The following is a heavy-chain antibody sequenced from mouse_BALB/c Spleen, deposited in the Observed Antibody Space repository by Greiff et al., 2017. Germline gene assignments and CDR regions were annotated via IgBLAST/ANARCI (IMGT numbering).Heavy chain of an antibody. CDR3: ARAYYGNYGWFAY. CDR2: IWAGGST. CDR1: GFSLTSYG. D-gene: IGHD2-10*01. J-gene: IGHJ3*01. V-gene: IGHV2-9*02. Sequence: VKVVESGPGLVAPSQSLSITCTVSGFSLTSYGVHWVRQPPGKGLEWLGVIWAGGSTNYNSALMSRLSISKDNSKSQVFLKMNSLQTDDTAMYYCARAYYGNYGWFAYWGQGTLVTVSA.